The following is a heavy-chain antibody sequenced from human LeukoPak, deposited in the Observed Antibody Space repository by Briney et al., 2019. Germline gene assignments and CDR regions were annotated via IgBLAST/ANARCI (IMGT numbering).Heavy chain of an antibody. J-gene: IGHJ4*02. CDR2: INPNSGGT. V-gene: IGHV1-2*02. CDR3: AVPTETGYSSGWYDY. D-gene: IGHD6-19*01. Sequence: ASVKVSCKASGYTFTGYYMHWVRQAPGQGLEWMGWINPNSGGTNYAQKFQGRVTMTRDTSISTAYMELSRLRSDDTAMYYCAVPTETGYSSGWYDYWGQGTLVTVSS. CDR1: GYTFTGYY.